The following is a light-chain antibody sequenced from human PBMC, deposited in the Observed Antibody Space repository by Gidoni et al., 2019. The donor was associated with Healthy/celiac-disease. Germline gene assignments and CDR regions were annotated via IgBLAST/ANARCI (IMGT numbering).Light chain of an antibody. CDR2: AAT. Sequence: DIQMTQSPSSLSASVGERVTITCRASQSISSYLNWYQQKPGKAPKLLIYAATSLQSEVPSRFSGSGSGTDFTLTISSLQPEDFATYYCQQSYSTLYTFGQGTKLEIK. CDR3: QQSYSTLYT. J-gene: IGKJ2*01. CDR1: QSISSY. V-gene: IGKV1-39*01.